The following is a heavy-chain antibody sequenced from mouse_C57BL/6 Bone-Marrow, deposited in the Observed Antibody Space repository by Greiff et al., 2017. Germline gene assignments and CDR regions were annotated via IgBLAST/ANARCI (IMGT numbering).Heavy chain of an antibody. Sequence: QVQLQQPGAELVRPGTSVKLSCKASGYTFTSYWMHWVKQRPGQGLEWIGVIDPSDSYTNYNQKFKGKATLTVDTSSSTAYMQLSCLTSEDSAVYYCARSPGTSYWGQGTTLAVSS. CDR3: ARSPGTSY. CDR1: GYTFTSYW. D-gene: IGHD3-3*01. V-gene: IGHV1-59*01. J-gene: IGHJ2*01. CDR2: IDPSDSYT.